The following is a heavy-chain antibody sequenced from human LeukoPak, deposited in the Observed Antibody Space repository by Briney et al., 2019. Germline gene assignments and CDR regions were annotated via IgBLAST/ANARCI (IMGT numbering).Heavy chain of an antibody. Sequence: GASVKVSFKASGYTFTSYDINWVRQATGQGLEWMGWMNPNSGNTGYAQKFQGRVTITRNTSISTAYMELSSLRSEDTAVYYCARVGIAAAGIDYWGQGTLVTVSS. D-gene: IGHD6-13*01. J-gene: IGHJ4*02. CDR2: MNPNSGNT. CDR1: GYTFTSYD. V-gene: IGHV1-8*03. CDR3: ARVGIAAAGIDY.